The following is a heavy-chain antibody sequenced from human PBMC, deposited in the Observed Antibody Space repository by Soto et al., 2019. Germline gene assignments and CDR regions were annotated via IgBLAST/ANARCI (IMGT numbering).Heavy chain of an antibody. V-gene: IGHV1-69*01. D-gene: IGHD2-8*01. CDR1: GGTFSSYA. CDR2: IIPIFGTA. CDR3: ARLGFRPYAIVGYYYGMDV. Sequence: QVQLVQSGAEVKKPGSSVKVSCKASGGTFSSYAISWVRQAPGQGLEWMGGIIPIFGTANYAQKFQGRVTITADESTSTAYMELSSLRSEDTAVYYCARLGFRPYAIVGYYYGMDVWGQGTTVTVSS. J-gene: IGHJ6*02.